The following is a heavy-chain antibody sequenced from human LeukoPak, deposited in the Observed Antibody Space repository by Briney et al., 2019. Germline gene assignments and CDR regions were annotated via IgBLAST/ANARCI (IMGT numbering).Heavy chain of an antibody. CDR1: GFTFSSYS. V-gene: IGHV3-21*01. Sequence: PGGSLRLSCAASGFTFSSYSMNWVRQAPGKGLEWVSSISSSSSYIYYADSVKGRFTISRDNAKNSLYLQMNSLRAEDTAVYYCATTYYYGSGRHIPDAFDIWGQGTMVTVSS. CDR3: ATTYYYGSGRHIPDAFDI. CDR2: ISSSSSYI. J-gene: IGHJ3*02. D-gene: IGHD3-10*01.